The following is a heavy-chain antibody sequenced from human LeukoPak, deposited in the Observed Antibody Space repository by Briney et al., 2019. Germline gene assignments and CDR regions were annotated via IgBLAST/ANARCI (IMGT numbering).Heavy chain of an antibody. J-gene: IGHJ5*02. Sequence: PSETLSLTCTVSGGPISSYYWSWIRQPPGKGLEWIGYIYDGGSTNYNPSLKSRVTISVDTSKKQFSLKLSSVTAADTAVYYCARGHDYDSSGYSAWFDPWGQGTLVTVSS. D-gene: IGHD3-22*01. CDR2: IYDGGST. V-gene: IGHV4-59*01. CDR1: GGPISSYY. CDR3: ARGHDYDSSGYSAWFDP.